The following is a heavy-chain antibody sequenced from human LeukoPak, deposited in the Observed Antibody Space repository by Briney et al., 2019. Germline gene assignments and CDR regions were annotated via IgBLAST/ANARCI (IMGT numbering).Heavy chain of an antibody. CDR1: GFTFSNEW. CDR2: IYSCGST. D-gene: IGHD3-3*01. J-gene: IGHJ6*03. V-gene: IGHV3-66*01. CDR3: ARFLLRFLEWLFHYYYYYYMDV. Sequence: GGSLRLSCAASGFTFSNEWMSWVRQAPGKGLEWVSVIYSCGSTYYADSVKGRFTISRDNSKNTLYLQMNSLRAEDTAVYYCARFLLRFLEWLFHYYYYYYMDVWGKGTTVTVSS.